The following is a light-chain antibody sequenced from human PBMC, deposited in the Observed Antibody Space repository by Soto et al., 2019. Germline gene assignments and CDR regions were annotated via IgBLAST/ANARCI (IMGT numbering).Light chain of an antibody. CDR1: QTISIY. CDR2: SAF. J-gene: IGKJ4*01. V-gene: IGKV1-39*01. CDR3: QQTYDSPLT. Sequence: DIQMTQSPSSLSASVGDTVTITCRPSQTISIYLHWYQQKPGTAPKLLMYSAFSLYSGVPSRFSGGRSGTDFTLTITSLQPEDFATYYCQQTYDSPLTFGGGTRVEI.